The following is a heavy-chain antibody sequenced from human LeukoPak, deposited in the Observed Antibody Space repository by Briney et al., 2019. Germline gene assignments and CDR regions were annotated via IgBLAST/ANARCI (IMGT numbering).Heavy chain of an antibody. CDR2: IYYSGST. V-gene: IGHV4-31*03. D-gene: IGHD3-22*01. CDR1: GGSISSGGYY. CDR3: ARSRYDSSGYYLDY. J-gene: IGHJ4*02. Sequence: SETLSLTCTVSGGSISSGGYYWSWIRQHPGKGLEWIGYIYYSGSTYYNPSLKSRVTISVDTSKNQFSLKLSSVTAADTAVYYCARSRYDSSGYYLDYWGQGTLVTVSS.